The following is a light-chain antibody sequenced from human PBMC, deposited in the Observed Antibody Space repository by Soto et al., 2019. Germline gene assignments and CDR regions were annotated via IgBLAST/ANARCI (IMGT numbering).Light chain of an antibody. CDR1: QSVSSSY. CDR2: GAS. Sequence: EIVMTQSPATLSVSPGERATLSCRASQSVSSSYLAWYQQKPGQAPRLLIYGASSRATGIPDRFSGSGSRTDFTLTISRLEPEDFAVYYCQQYGSSPSPTFGQGTKVDIK. V-gene: IGKV3-20*01. J-gene: IGKJ1*01. CDR3: QQYGSSPSPT.